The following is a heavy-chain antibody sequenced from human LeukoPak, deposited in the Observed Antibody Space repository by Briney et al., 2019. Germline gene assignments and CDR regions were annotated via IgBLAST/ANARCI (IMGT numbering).Heavy chain of an antibody. CDR2: IDTSGST. J-gene: IGHJ4*02. CDR3: ARDYGDYGFDY. V-gene: IGHV4-4*07. CDR1: GGSITSFY. D-gene: IGHD4-17*01. Sequence: PSETLSLTCTVSGGSITSFYWSWIRQPAGKGLGWIGRIDTSGSTNYNPSLKSRVTMSVDTSKKQFSLKLSSVTAADTAVYYCARDYGDYGFDYWGQGTLVTVSS.